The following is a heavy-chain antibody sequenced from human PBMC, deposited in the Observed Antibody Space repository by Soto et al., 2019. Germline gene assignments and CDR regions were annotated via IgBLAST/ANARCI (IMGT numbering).Heavy chain of an antibody. CDR1: GCTFVTFG. D-gene: IGHD1-26*01. V-gene: IGHV3-23*01. J-gene: IGHJ5*02. CDR3: AKDGWELLRGFDP. CDR2: ISGSGGST. Sequence: PGGFLRHPSGAFGCTFVTFGVTRVRQTPGKGLEWVSTISGSGGSTYYADSVKGRFTISRDNSKNTLYLQMNSLRAEDTAVYYCAKDGWELLRGFDPWGQGTLVTVSS.